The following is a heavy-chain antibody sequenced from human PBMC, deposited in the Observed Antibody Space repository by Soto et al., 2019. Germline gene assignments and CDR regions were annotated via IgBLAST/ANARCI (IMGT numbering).Heavy chain of an antibody. CDR1: GGSISSDY. CDR3: ARGTVTATSYYFDY. CDR2: SYYSRST. D-gene: IGHD2-15*01. J-gene: IGHJ4*02. V-gene: IGHV4-59*01. Sequence: QVQLQESGPGLVKPSETLSLTCTVSGGSISSDYWSWIRQPPGQGLEWIGYSYYSRSTNYNPSLKRRVTITVDTSKNQFSLKLSSVTAADTDVYYCARGTVTATSYYFDYWGQGTLVTVSS.